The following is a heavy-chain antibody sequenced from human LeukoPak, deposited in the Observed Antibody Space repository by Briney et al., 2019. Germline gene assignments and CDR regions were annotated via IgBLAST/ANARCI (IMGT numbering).Heavy chain of an antibody. CDR1: GYTFTCYY. J-gene: IGHJ4*02. Sequence: ASVKVSCKASGYTFTCYYMHWVRQAPRQGLEWMGWINSNSGGTNYAQKFHCRVTMTSDTSISTAYMELSRLRSDDTAVYYCARRGDGYKPFDYWGQGTLVTVSP. V-gene: IGHV1-2*02. CDR2: INSNSGGT. CDR3: ARRGDGYKPFDY. D-gene: IGHD5-24*01.